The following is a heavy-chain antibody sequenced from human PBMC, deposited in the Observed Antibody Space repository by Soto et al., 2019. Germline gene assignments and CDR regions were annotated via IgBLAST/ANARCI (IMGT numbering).Heavy chain of an antibody. CDR3: ANNIWFGELAN. CDR1: GFTFSSYA. Sequence: EVQLLESGGGLVQPGGSLRLSCAASGFTFSSYAMSWVRQAPGKGLEWVSAISGSGGSTYYADSVKGRFTISRDNSNNTLYLQMNSLRAEDTAVYYCANNIWFGELANWGQGTLVTVSS. D-gene: IGHD3-10*01. V-gene: IGHV3-23*01. J-gene: IGHJ4*02. CDR2: ISGSGGST.